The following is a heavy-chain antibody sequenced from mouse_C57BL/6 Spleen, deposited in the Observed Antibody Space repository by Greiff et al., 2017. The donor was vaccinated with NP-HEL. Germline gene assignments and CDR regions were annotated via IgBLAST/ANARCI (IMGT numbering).Heavy chain of an antibody. CDR2: IYPGDGDT. CDR3: ARAYDYDDGYAMDY. Sequence: QVQLKQSGPELVKPGASVKISCKASGYAFSSSWMNWVKQRPGKGLEWIGRIYPGDGDTNYNGKFKGKATLTADKSSSTAYMQLSSLTSEDSAVYFCARAYDYDDGYAMDYWGQGTSVTVSS. V-gene: IGHV1-82*01. J-gene: IGHJ4*01. D-gene: IGHD2-4*01. CDR1: GYAFSSSW.